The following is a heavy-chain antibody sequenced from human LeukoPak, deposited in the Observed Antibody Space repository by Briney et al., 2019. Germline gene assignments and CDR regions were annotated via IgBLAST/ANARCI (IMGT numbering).Heavy chain of an antibody. Sequence: SVKVSCKPSGGTFSSYAISWVRQAPGQGLEWMGRIFPILGIANYAQKFQGRVTITADKSTSTAYMELSSLRSEDTAVYYCARTVDCSGGSCYFDYWGQGTLVTVSS. CDR1: GGTFSSYA. D-gene: IGHD2-15*01. CDR3: ARTVDCSGGSCYFDY. V-gene: IGHV1-69*04. CDR2: IFPILGIA. J-gene: IGHJ4*02.